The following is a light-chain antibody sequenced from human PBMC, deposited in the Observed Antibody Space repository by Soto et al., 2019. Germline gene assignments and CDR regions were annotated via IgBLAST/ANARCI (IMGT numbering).Light chain of an antibody. J-gene: IGLJ1*01. CDR2: EVN. Sequence: QLVLTQPPSASGSPGQSVTISCTGTSTDIGGYNYVSWYQHHLGKAPELMIYEVNKRPSGVPDRFSGSKSGNTASLTVSRLQAEDEADYYCSSYAGSNNFVFGTGTKVTVL. CDR3: SSYAGSNNFV. CDR1: STDIGGYNY. V-gene: IGLV2-8*01.